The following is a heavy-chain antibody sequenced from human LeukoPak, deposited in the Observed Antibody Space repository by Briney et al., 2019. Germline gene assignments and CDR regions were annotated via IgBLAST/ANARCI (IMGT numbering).Heavy chain of an antibody. D-gene: IGHD1-1*01. V-gene: IGHV4-4*07. CDR1: GGSISSYY. Sequence: PSETLSLTCTGSGGSISSYYWTWVRQPAGKGLEWIGRIYTSGGTNYNPSLKSRVTMSVDTSENRFSLKLTSVTAADTAVYYCARAPSYNSARLDVWGQGTTVTVSS. CDR2: IYTSGGT. CDR3: ARAPSYNSARLDV. J-gene: IGHJ6*02.